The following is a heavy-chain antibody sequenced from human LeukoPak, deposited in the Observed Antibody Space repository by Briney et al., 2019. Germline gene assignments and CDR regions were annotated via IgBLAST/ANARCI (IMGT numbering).Heavy chain of an antibody. V-gene: IGHV3-30*03. CDR2: ISYDGSNK. Sequence: PGGSLRLSCAASGFTFSSYWMSWVRQAPGKGLEWVAVISYDGSNKYYADSVKGRFTISRDNSKNTLYLQMNSLRAEDTAVYYCARAGRLYDFWRGFDYWGQGTLVTVSS. J-gene: IGHJ4*02. D-gene: IGHD3-3*01. CDR3: ARAGRLYDFWRGFDY. CDR1: GFTFSSYW.